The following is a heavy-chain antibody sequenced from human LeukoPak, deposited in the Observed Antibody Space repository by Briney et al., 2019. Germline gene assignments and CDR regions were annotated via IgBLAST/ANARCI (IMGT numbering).Heavy chain of an antibody. CDR2: INHSGST. J-gene: IGHJ4*02. D-gene: IGHD1-1*01. Sequence: SETLSLTCAVYGGSFSGYYWSWIRQPPGKGLEWIGEINHSGSTNYNPSLKSRVTISVDTSKNQFSLKLSSVTAADTAVYYCARGALEPDFDYWGQGTLVTVSS. CDR3: ARGALEPDFDY. V-gene: IGHV4-34*01. CDR1: GGSFSGYY.